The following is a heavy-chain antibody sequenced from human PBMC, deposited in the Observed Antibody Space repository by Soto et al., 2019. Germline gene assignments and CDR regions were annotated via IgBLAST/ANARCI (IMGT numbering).Heavy chain of an antibody. CDR3: ARAPPSGGRNHYDYIWGSYRLPDY. Sequence: GASVKVSCKASGYTFTSYGISWVRQAPGQGLEWMGWISAYNGNTNYAQKLQGRVTMTTDTSTSTAYMELRSLRSDDTAVYYCARAPPSGGRNHYDYIWGSYRLPDYWGQGTLVTVSS. CDR2: ISAYNGNT. D-gene: IGHD3-16*02. CDR1: GYTFTSYG. V-gene: IGHV1-18*01. J-gene: IGHJ4*02.